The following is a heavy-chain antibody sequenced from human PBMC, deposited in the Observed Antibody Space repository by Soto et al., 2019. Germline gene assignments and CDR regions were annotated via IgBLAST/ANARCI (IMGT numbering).Heavy chain of an antibody. CDR2: IYPSGTT. CDR1: GGSMRTYY. V-gene: IGHV4-4*07. Sequence: SETLSLTCTVSGGSMRTYYWGWIRQPAGKPLEWIGRIYPSGTTNYNPSLKSRVTLSLDTSKNQFSLNLSSVTAADTAVYYCARSSGSSYYYYYGTDVRCQATTVTVSS. D-gene: IGHD2-15*01. CDR3: ARSSGSSYYYYYGTDV. J-gene: IGHJ6*02.